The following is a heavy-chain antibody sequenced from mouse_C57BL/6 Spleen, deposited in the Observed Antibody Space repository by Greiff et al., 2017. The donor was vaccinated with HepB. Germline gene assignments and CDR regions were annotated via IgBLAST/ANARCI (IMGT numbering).Heavy chain of an antibody. V-gene: IGHV1-18*01. CDR1: GYTFTDYN. J-gene: IGHJ3*01. Sequence: EVKLVESGPELVKPGASVKIPCKASGYTFTDYNMDWVKQSHGKSLEWIGDINPNNGGTIYNQKFKGKATLTVDKSSSTAYMELRSLTSEDTAVYYCASSTMVTTGAYWGQGTLVTVSA. D-gene: IGHD2-2*01. CDR2: INPNNGGT. CDR3: ASSTMVTTGAY.